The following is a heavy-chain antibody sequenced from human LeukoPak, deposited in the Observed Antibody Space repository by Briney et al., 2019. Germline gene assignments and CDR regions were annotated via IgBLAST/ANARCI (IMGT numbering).Heavy chain of an antibody. J-gene: IGHJ5*02. Sequence: ASVKVSCKVSGYTLTELSMHWVRQAPGKGLEWMGGFDPEDGETIYAQKFQGRVTMTEDTSTDTAYMELSSLRSEDTAVYYCARQLETAAGFDPWGQGTLVTVSS. CDR2: FDPEDGET. D-gene: IGHD6-13*01. V-gene: IGHV1-24*01. CDR3: ARQLETAAGFDP. CDR1: GYTLTELS.